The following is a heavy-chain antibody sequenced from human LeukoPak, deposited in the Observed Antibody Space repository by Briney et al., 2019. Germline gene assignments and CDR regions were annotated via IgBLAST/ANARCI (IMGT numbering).Heavy chain of an antibody. CDR1: DGTISSYC. V-gene: IGHV4-59*08. CDR2: IYYSGST. CDR3: AIGTYCSFDF. J-gene: IGHJ4*02. D-gene: IGHD1-26*01. Sequence: SETLSLTCTASDGTISSYCWSWIRQPPGKGLEWIGYIYYSGSTNYNPSLKNRVTISVDTSKNQCSLKLRPVTAADTAVHYCAIGTYCSFDFWGQGTLVTVSS.